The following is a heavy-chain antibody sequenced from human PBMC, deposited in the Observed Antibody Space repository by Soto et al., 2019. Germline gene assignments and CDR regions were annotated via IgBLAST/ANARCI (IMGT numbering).Heavy chain of an antibody. J-gene: IGHJ4*02. CDR2: ISSSSSYI. Sequence: GGSLRLSCAASGITFSSYSMNWVRQAPGKGLEWGSSISSSSSYIYYADSVKGRFTSTRDNSKNSLYLKMNSLRAEGLAVDYCASTLPKRFYYWGQGTLVTVSS. CDR3: ASTLPKRFYY. V-gene: IGHV3-21*01. CDR1: GITFSSYS.